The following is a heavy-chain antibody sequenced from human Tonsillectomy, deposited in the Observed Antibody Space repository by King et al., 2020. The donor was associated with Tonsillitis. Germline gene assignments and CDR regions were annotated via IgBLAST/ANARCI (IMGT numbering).Heavy chain of an antibody. V-gene: IGHV4-39*07. Sequence: QLQLQESGPGLVKPSETLSLTCTVSGGSISSSTYYWGWIRQPPGKGLEWIGNIYYSGSTHYNPSLKSRVTISVDTSKNQFSLKLSSVTAADTAVYYCVRQGEGSGTYYIPRFDYWGQGTLVTVSS. CDR3: VRQGEGSGTYYIPRFDY. CDR1: GGSISSSTYY. J-gene: IGHJ4*02. CDR2: IYYSGST. D-gene: IGHD3-10*01.